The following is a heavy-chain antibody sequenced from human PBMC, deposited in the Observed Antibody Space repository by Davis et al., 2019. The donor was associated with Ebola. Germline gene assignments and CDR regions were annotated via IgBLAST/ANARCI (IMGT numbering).Heavy chain of an antibody. CDR2: ITSSSSYI. D-gene: IGHD1-26*01. Sequence: GGSLRLSCAASGFTFTSYSMNWVRQAPGKGLEWVSFITSSSSYIYYADSVKGRFTISRDNAKNSLYLQMSSLRAEDTAVYYCAKDLGWRELPSYFDYWGQGTLVTVSS. V-gene: IGHV3-21*01. J-gene: IGHJ4*02. CDR3: AKDLGWRELPSYFDY. CDR1: GFTFTSYS.